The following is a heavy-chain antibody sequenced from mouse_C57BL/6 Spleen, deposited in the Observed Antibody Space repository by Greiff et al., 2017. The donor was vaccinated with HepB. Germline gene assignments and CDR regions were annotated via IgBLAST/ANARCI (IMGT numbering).Heavy chain of an antibody. CDR3: ARERDGYLIFDY. D-gene: IGHD2-3*01. CDR1: GYTFTSYG. Sequence: VQLQESGAELARPGASVKLSCKASGYTFTSYGISWVKQRTGQGLEWIGEIYPRSGNTYYNEKFKGKATLTADKSSSTAYMELRSLTSADSAVYVCARERDGYLIFDYWGQGTTLTVSS. J-gene: IGHJ2*01. CDR2: IYPRSGNT. V-gene: IGHV1-81*01.